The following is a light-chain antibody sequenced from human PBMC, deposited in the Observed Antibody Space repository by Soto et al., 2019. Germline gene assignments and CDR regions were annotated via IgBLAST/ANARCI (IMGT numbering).Light chain of an antibody. J-gene: IGLJ2*01. CDR3: CSYAGSTTLV. Sequence: QSALTQPASVSGSPGQSITISCTGTSSDVGSYNLVSWYQQHPGKAPQLMIYEVTKRPSGLSNRFSGSKSGNTASLTISGLQAEDEADYYCCSYAGSTTLVFGGGTKLTVL. CDR2: EVT. V-gene: IGLV2-23*02. CDR1: SSDVGSYNL.